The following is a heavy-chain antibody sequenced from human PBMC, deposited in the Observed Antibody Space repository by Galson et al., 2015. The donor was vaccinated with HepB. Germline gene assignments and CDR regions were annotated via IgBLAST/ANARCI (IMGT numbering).Heavy chain of an antibody. J-gene: IGHJ3*02. Sequence: VQLQESGPGLVKPSETLSLTCSVSGGSISTYYWNWIRQSPGKGMEWIGYVYYSGSTNYNPSLKSRVTLSADTSKNQLFLKLDSVTAADTAMYYCAREEWELIGKIEARAFDIWGRGTLVTVSS. CDR3: AREEWELIGKIEARAFDI. D-gene: IGHD1-26*01. V-gene: IGHV4-59*01. CDR1: GGSISTYY. CDR2: VYYSGST.